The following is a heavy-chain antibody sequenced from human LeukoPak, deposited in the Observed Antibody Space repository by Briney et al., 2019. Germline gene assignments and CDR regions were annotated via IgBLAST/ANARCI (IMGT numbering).Heavy chain of an antibody. Sequence: SETLSLTCTVSGGSMSSSSYYWGWIRQPPGKGLEWIGSIYYSGSTYYNPSLKSRVTISVDTSKNQFSLKLSSVTAADTAVYYCARGRNRSRLKLQLGISYWGQGTLVTVSS. CDR2: IYYSGST. D-gene: IGHD1-1*01. CDR1: GGSMSSSSYY. CDR3: ARGRNRSRLKLQLGISY. J-gene: IGHJ4*02. V-gene: IGHV4-39*07.